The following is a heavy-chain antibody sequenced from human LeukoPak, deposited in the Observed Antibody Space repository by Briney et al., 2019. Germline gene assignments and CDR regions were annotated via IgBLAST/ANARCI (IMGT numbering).Heavy chain of an antibody. V-gene: IGHV5-51*01. D-gene: IGHD6-19*01. CDR1: GYPFTDHW. Sequence: HGESLKIPCKASGYPFTDHWIGWVRQMPGKGLEWMGIIYPGDSDTRYSPSFQGQVTISADKSISTAYLQWRNLQAPDTAMYYCARGDNSGWYFFDYWGQGTLVTVSS. CDR3: ARGDNSGWYFFDY. J-gene: IGHJ4*02. CDR2: IYPGDSDT.